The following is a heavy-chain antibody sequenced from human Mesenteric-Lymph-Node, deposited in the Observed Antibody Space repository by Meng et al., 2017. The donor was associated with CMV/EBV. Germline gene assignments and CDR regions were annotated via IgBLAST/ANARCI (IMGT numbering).Heavy chain of an antibody. J-gene: IGHJ4*02. CDR1: GYTCSNYG. V-gene: IGHV1-69*05. Sequence: SGYTCSNYGISWVRQAPGQGLEWMGGIIPIFGTANYAQKFQGRVTITTDESTSTAYMELSSLRSEDTAVYYCARSQWEQTDLGFDYWGQGTLVTVSS. D-gene: IGHD1-26*01. CDR3: ARSQWEQTDLGFDY. CDR2: IIPIFGTA.